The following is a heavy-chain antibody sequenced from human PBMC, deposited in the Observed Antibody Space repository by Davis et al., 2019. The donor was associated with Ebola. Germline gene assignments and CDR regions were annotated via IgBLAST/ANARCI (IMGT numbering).Heavy chain of an antibody. CDR3: AREGGQGGDYSDY. J-gene: IGHJ4*02. Sequence: GESLKISCAASGFTFSSYGMHWVRQAPGKGLEWVAVIWYDGSNKYYADSVKGRFTISRDNSKNTLYLQMNSLRAEDTAVYYCAREGGQGGDYSDYWGQGTLVTVSS. CDR1: GFTFSSYG. CDR2: IWYDGSNK. V-gene: IGHV3-33*01. D-gene: IGHD3-16*01.